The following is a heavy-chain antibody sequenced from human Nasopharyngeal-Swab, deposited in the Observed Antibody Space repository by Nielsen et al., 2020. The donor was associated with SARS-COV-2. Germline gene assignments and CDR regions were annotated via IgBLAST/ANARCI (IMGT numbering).Heavy chain of an antibody. V-gene: IGHV3-13*01. J-gene: IGHJ6*03. CDR1: GFTFSSYD. CDR2: IGTAGDT. D-gene: IGHD5-18*01. Sequence: GESLKISCAASGFTFSSYDMHWVRQATGKGLEWVSAIGTAGDTYYQGSVKGRFTISRENAKKSLYLQMNSLRAGDTAVYYCARSDTAMVPYYYYYMDVWGKGTTVTVSS. CDR3: ARSDTAMVPYYYYYMDV.